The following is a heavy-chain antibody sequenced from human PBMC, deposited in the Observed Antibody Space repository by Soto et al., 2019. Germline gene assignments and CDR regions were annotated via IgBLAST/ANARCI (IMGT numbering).Heavy chain of an antibody. CDR1: GLTISGKKY. CDR2: LYDVDGS. CDR3: ATWHEREHAYDV. J-gene: IGHJ3*01. D-gene: IGHD1-1*01. V-gene: IGHV3-53*01. Sequence: DVQLVESGGGLIQPGESLRLSCAGIGLTISGKKYVAWVRHAPGKGLEWVSGLYDVDGSFYADSVRGRFTTSSDSSKTTVYLQMNDLRPDDSAVYYCATWHEREHAYDVWGQGTTVTVSS.